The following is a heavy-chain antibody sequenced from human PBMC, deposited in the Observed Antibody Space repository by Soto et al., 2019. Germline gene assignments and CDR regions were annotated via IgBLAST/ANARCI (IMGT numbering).Heavy chain of an antibody. V-gene: IGHV1-69*12. CDR1: GGTFSSYA. CDR2: IIPIFGTA. CDR3: ARDMAVAGSEQNDAFDI. Sequence: QVQLVQSGAEVKKPGSSVKVSCKASGGTFSSYAISWVRQAPGQGLAWMGGIIPIFGTANYAQKFQGRVTITADESTSTAYMELSSLRSEDTAVYYCARDMAVAGSEQNDAFDIWGQGTMVTVSS. D-gene: IGHD6-19*01. J-gene: IGHJ3*02.